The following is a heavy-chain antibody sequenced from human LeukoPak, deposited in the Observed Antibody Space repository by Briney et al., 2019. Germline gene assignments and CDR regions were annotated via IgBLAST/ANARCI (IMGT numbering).Heavy chain of an antibody. CDR1: GYTFTGYY. J-gene: IGHJ4*02. Sequence: ASETVSCKAFGYTFTGYYRHWVRQAPGQGLEWMGWINPNSFGTDYAQKFKGRVTMTRDTSISTAYMDLRGLRSDDTAVYYCARLSGYCSGGYCYFDYWGQGTLVTVSS. CDR3: ARLSGYCSGGYCYFDY. CDR2: INPNSFGT. D-gene: IGHD2-15*01. V-gene: IGHV1-2*02.